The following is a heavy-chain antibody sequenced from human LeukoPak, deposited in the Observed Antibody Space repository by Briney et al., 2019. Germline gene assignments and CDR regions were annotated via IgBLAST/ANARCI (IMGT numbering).Heavy chain of an antibody. Sequence: SQTLSLTCAISGDSVSSNSGAWNWIRQSPSRGLEWLGRTYYRSKWNNDYAISVRSRISINLDTSKNQFSLQLNSVTPEDTAFYYCARQPSTIRSAFDIWGQGTMVTVSS. D-gene: IGHD2-2*01. CDR1: GDSVSSNSGA. CDR2: TYYRSKWNN. CDR3: ARQPSTIRSAFDI. J-gene: IGHJ3*02. V-gene: IGHV6-1*01.